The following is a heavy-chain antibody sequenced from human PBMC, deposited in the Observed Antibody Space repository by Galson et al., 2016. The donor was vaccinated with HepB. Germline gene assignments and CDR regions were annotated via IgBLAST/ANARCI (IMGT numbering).Heavy chain of an antibody. D-gene: IGHD1-7*01. V-gene: IGHV1-2*06. Sequence: SVKVSCKASGYTFTGYYIHWVRQAPGQGLEWMGRINPTSGGSHYARRFQGRVAMTRDTSISTAYMERWRLRSDDTAVYYCATTQNWTYDPWGQGTLVTVSS. CDR2: INPTSGGS. CDR3: ATTQNWTYDP. J-gene: IGHJ5*02. CDR1: GYTFTGYY.